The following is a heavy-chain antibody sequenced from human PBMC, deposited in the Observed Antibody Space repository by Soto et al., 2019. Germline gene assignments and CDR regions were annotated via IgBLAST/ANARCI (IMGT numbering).Heavy chain of an antibody. D-gene: IGHD3-22*01. CDR3: ARHGSGYYYWFDP. CDR2: IYYSGST. CDR1: GGSISSYY. J-gene: IGHJ5*02. V-gene: IGHV4-59*08. Sequence: SETLSLTCTVSGGSISSYYWSWIRQPPGKGLEWIGYIYYSGSTNYNPSLKSRVTISVDTSKNQFSLKLSSVTAADTAVYYCARHGSGYYYWFDPWGQGTLVTVSS.